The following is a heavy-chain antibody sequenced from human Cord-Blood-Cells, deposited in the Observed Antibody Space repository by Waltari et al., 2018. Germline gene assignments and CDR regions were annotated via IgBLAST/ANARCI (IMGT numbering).Heavy chain of an antibody. D-gene: IGHD2-21*01. J-gene: IGHJ5*02. CDR1: GGSFSGYY. CDR2: INHSGST. Sequence: QVQLQQWGAGLLKPSETLSLTCAVYGGSFSGYYWSWIRQPPGKGLEWIGEINHSGSTNYNPSLKSRVTISVDTSKNQFSLKLSSVTAADTAVYYCARGSHIVVVIANWFDPWGQGTLVTVSS. V-gene: IGHV4-34*01. CDR3: ARGSHIVVVIANWFDP.